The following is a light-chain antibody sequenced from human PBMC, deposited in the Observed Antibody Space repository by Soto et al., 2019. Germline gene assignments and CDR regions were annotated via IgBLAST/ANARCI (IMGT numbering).Light chain of an antibody. CDR1: SSDVGGYKY. J-gene: IGLJ1*01. CDR3: SSYAGINNLGV. V-gene: IGLV2-8*01. Sequence: QSALTQAPSASGSPGQSVTISCTGTSSDVGGYKYVSWYQQHPGKAPKLMIFEVNKRPSGVPDRFSGSKSGNTASLTVSGLQAEDEADYYCSSYAGINNLGVFGTGTKLTVL. CDR2: EVN.